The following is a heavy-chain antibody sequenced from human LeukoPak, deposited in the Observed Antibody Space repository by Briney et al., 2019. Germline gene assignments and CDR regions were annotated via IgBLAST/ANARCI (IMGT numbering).Heavy chain of an antibody. V-gene: IGHV3-7*01. CDR3: AGDGGSGNPGADY. CDR1: GFTFGSYW. J-gene: IGHJ4*02. CDR2: IKPDGSEK. Sequence: GGSLRLSRAASGFTFGSYWMSWVRQAPGKGLEWVANIKPDGSEKYYVDSVKGRFTISRDNAENSLYLQMNCLRAEDTAVYYCAGDGGSGNPGADYWGQGTLVTVPS. D-gene: IGHD2-15*01.